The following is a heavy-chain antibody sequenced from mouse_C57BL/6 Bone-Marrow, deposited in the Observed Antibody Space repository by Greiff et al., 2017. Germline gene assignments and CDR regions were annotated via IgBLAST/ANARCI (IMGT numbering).Heavy chain of an antibody. CDR3: ARGTYYYDSSRFDY. D-gene: IGHD1-1*01. CDR1: GFSLSTFGMG. V-gene: IGHV8-8*01. CDR2: IWWDDDK. Sequence: QVTLKVSGPGILQPSQTLSLTCSFSGFSLSTFGMGVGWIRQPSGKGLEWLAHIWWDDDKYYKPALKSRLTISTDTSNNQVFLKIANVDTADTATYYCARGTYYYDSSRFDYWGQGTTLTVSS. J-gene: IGHJ2*01.